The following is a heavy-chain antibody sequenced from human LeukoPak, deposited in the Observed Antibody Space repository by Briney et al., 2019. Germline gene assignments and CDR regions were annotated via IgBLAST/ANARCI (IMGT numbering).Heavy chain of an antibody. V-gene: IGHV1-69*04. CDR1: GGTFSSYA. CDR3: ARGSGGDFWSGYYFDY. CDR2: IIPIFGIA. D-gene: IGHD3-3*01. J-gene: IGHJ4*02. Sequence: GASVKVSCKASGGTFSSYAISWVRQAPGQGLEWMGRIIPIFGIANYAQKFQGRVTITADKSTSTAYMELSSLGSEDTAVYYCARGSGGDFWSGYYFDYWGQGTLVTVSS.